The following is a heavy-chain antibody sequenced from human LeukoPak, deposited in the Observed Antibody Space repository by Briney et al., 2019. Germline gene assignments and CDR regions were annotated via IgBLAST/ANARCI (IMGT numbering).Heavy chain of an antibody. CDR3: ARAYNWNDGWFDP. J-gene: IGHJ5*02. CDR1: GGSISSGSYY. V-gene: IGHV4-61*02. Sequence: SETLSLTCTVSGGSISSGSYYWSWIRQPAGKGLEWIGRIYTSGSTNYNPSLKSRVTISVDTSKNQFSLKLSSVTAADTAVYYCARAYNWNDGWFDPWGQGTLVTVSS. D-gene: IGHD1-20*01. CDR2: IYTSGST.